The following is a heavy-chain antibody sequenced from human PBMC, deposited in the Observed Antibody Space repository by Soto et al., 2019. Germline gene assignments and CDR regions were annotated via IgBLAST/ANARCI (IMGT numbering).Heavy chain of an antibody. CDR3: ARDVGTGTWNAFDI. V-gene: IGHV3-7*01. CDR2: IKQDGSEK. Sequence: GGSLRLSCAASGFTFSSYWMSWVRQAPGKGLEWVANIKQDGSEKYYVDSVKGRFTISRDNAKKSLYLQMNSLRAEDTAVYYCARDVGTGTWNAFDIWGQGTMVTVSS. CDR1: GFTFSSYW. J-gene: IGHJ3*02. D-gene: IGHD1-1*01.